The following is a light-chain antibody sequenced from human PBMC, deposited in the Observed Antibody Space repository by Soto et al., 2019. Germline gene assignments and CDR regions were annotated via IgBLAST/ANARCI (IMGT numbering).Light chain of an antibody. CDR3: SSYTSSSTVV. CDR1: SSDVGGYNY. V-gene: IGLV2-14*03. J-gene: IGLJ2*01. CDR2: EVS. Sequence: QSALTQPASVSGSPGQSITISCTGTSSDVGGYNYVSWYQQHPGKAPKLMIYEVSNRPSEVSNRFSRSKSGNTASLTISGLQAEDEADYYCSSYTSSSTVVFGGGTKLTVL.